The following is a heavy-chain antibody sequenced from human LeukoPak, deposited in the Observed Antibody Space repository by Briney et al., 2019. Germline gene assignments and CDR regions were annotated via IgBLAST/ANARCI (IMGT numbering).Heavy chain of an antibody. V-gene: IGHV4-30-4*08. Sequence: SETLSLTCTVSGGSISSGDYYWSWIRQPPGKGLEWIGYIYYSGSTYYNPSLKSRVTISVDTSKNQFSLKLSSVTAADTAVYYCARVYGEPLVLNYYYMDVWGKGTTVTVSS. CDR3: ARVYGEPLVLNYYYMDV. D-gene: IGHD2-8*01. J-gene: IGHJ6*03. CDR2: IYYSGST. CDR1: GGSISSGDYY.